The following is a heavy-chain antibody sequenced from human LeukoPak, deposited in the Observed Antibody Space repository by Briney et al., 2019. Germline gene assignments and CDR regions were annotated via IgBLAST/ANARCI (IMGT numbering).Heavy chain of an antibody. V-gene: IGHV4-59*01. D-gene: IGHD2-2*01. CDR1: GASISSYY. J-gene: IGHJ6*02. CDR3: ARADCSTTSCPMDV. Sequence: PSETLSLTCTVSGASISSYYWSWIRQPPGKGLEWIGYIYYSGSTNYNPSLKSRVTMLVDTSKNQFSLKLSSVTAADTAVYYCARADCSTTSCPMDVWGQGTTVTVSS. CDR2: IYYSGST.